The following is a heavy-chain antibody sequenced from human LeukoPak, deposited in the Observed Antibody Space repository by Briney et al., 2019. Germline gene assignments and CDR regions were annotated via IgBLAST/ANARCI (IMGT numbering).Heavy chain of an antibody. CDR3: ERSGYGGNRPEAY. J-gene: IGHJ4*02. D-gene: IGHD4-23*01. CDR2: INHSGST. V-gene: IGHV4-34*01. CDR1: GGSFSGYY. Sequence: SETLSLTCAVYGGSFSGYYWSRIRQPPGKGLEWIGEINHSGSTNYNPSLKSRVTISVDTSKNQFSLKLSSVTAADTAVYYCERSGYGGNRPEAYWGQGTLVTVSS.